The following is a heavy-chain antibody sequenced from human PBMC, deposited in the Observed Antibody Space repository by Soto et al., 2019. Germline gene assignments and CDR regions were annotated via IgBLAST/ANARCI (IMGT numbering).Heavy chain of an antibody. CDR2: IIPIFGTT. CDR3: ARGLYCGGGCYSHFDY. D-gene: IGHD2-21*02. Sequence: VQLVQSGAEVKKPGSSVKVSCKASGGTFSNYPFIWVRQAPGQGLDWMGGIIPIFGTTDYGQRFQGRVTITADESTNPAYMELSSLRSDDTAVYYCARGLYCGGGCYSHFDYWGQGTLVTVSS. CDR1: GGTFSNYP. J-gene: IGHJ4*02. V-gene: IGHV1-69*01.